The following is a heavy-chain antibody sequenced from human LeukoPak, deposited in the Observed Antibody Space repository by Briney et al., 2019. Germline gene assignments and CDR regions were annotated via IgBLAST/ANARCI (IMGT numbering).Heavy chain of an antibody. CDR2: ISSSSSYI. CDR1: GFTFSSYS. V-gene: IGHV3-21*01. Sequence: GGSLRLSCAASGFTFSSYSMNWVRQAPGKGLEWVSSISSSSSYIYYADSVKGRFTISRDNAKNSLYLQMNSLRAEDTAVYYCAPGGYGSGSYYLQHWGQGTLVTVSS. J-gene: IGHJ1*01. CDR3: APGGYGSGSYYLQH. D-gene: IGHD3-10*01.